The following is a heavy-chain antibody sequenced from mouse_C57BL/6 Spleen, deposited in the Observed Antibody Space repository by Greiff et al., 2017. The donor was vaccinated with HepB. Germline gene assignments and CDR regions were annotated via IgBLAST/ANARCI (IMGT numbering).Heavy chain of an antibody. CDR2: IDPSDSYT. D-gene: IGHD1-1*01. Sequence: QVQLQQPGAELVMPGASVKLSCKASGYTFTSYWMHWVKQRPGQGLEWIGEIDPSDSYTNYNQKFKGKSTLTVDKSSSTAYMQLSSLTSEDSAVYYCARSYYYGSSYVRGYFDVWGTGTTVTVSS. CDR3: ARSYYYGSSYVRGYFDV. V-gene: IGHV1-69*01. J-gene: IGHJ1*03. CDR1: GYTFTSYW.